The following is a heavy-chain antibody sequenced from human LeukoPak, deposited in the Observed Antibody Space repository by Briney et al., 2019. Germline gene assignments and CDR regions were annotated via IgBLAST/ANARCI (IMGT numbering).Heavy chain of an antibody. CDR2: INHRGST. CDR1: GGSFSDYY. J-gene: IGHJ6*02. D-gene: IGHD3-22*01. Sequence: SETLSLTCTVYGGSFSDYYWSWIRQPPGKGLEWIGEINHRGSTNYNLSLKSRFTISVDTSKNQFSLKLSSVTAADTAVYYCARVDYYDSSGYYPRYYYYYGMDVWGQGTTVTVSS. V-gene: IGHV4-34*01. CDR3: ARVDYYDSSGYYPRYYYYYGMDV.